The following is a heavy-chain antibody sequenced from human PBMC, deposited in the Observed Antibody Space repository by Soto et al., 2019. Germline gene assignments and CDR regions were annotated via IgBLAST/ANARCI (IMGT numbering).Heavy chain of an antibody. Sequence: GASVKVSCKASGGTFSSYAISWVRQAPGQGLEWMGGIIPIFGTANYAQKFQGRVTITADESTSTAYMELSSLRSEDTAVYYRARVPERAGYCSGGSCHNDAFDIWGQGTMVTVSS. CDR2: IIPIFGTA. V-gene: IGHV1-69*13. J-gene: IGHJ3*02. CDR1: GGTFSSYA. CDR3: ARVPERAGYCSGGSCHNDAFDI. D-gene: IGHD2-15*01.